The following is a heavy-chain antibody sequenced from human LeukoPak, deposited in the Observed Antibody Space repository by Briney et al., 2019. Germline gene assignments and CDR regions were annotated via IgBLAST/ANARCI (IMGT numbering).Heavy chain of an antibody. V-gene: IGHV4-30-2*01. CDR1: GGSISSGCYS. CDR3: ARALNTYYYDSSGYYYAPYYFDY. J-gene: IGHJ4*02. D-gene: IGHD3-22*01. CDR2: IYHSGST. Sequence: NASQTLSLTCAVSGGSISSGCYSWSWIRQPPGKGLEWIGYIYHSGSTYYKPSLNIRVTISVDRSKNQFSLQLSSVTAADTDVYYCARALNTYYYDSSGYYYAPYYFDYWGQGTLVTVSS.